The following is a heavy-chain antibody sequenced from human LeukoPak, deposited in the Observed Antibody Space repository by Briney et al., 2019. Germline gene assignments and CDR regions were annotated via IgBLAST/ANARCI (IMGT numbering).Heavy chain of an antibody. CDR1: GYIFTSYF. J-gene: IGHJ4*02. D-gene: IGHD2-21*02. Sequence: ASVKVSCKASGYIFTSYFMHWLRQAPGQGPEWMGIINPRGGSTDYAQKFQDRITMTSDTSTSTVYMELKSLKSEDTAVYFCARVGATGATADNWGQGTLVTVSS. CDR2: INPRGGST. V-gene: IGHV1-46*01. CDR3: ARVGATGATADN.